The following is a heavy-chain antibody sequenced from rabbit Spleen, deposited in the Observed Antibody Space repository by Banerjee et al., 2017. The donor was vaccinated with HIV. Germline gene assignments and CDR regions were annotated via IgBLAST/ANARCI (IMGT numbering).Heavy chain of an antibody. CDR3: VRDQAGYAGYGPYYFNL. CDR2: VDPVFGIA. CDR1: GFDFSNYG. D-gene: IGHD7-1*01. Sequence: QEQLVESGGGLVQPGGSLKLSCKASGFDFSNYGMNWVRQVSGKGLEWIGYVDPVFGIAYYANSVKGRFPISSHNAQNTLYLQLNSLTAADTATYFCVRDQAGYAGYGPYYFNLWGPGTLVTVS. J-gene: IGHJ4*01. V-gene: IGHV1S47*01.